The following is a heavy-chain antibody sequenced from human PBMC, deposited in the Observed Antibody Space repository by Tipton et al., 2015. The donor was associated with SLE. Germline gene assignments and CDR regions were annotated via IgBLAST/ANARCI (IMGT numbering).Heavy chain of an antibody. V-gene: IGHV4-4*02. Sequence: TLSLTCVVSGGSISSDNWWSWVRQPPGKGLEWIGEIYHTGSTKYNPSLKSRVAISVDTSKNQFSLKLSSVTAADTAVYYCARTWDYDFWSGYYMRYYYYGMDVWGQGTTVTVSS. D-gene: IGHD3-3*01. CDR2: IYHTGST. CDR3: ARTWDYDFWSGYYMRYYYYGMDV. J-gene: IGHJ6*02. CDR1: GGSISSDNW.